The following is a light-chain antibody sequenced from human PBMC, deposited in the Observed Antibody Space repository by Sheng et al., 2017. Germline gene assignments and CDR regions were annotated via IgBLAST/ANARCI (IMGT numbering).Light chain of an antibody. CDR1: SSNIGAGYD. Sequence: QSVLTQPPSVSGAPGQRVTISCTGSSSNIGAGYDVHWYQQLPGRAPKLLIYGNTNRPSGVPDRFSGSKSGTSASLAISGLQSEDEADYYCAAWDDSLNGLVFGTGTKITVL. CDR3: AAWDDSLNGLV. J-gene: IGLJ1*01. V-gene: IGLV1-40*01. CDR2: GNT.